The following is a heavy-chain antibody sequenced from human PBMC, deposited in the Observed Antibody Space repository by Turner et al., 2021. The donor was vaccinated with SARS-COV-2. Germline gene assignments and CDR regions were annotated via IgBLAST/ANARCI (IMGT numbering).Heavy chain of an antibody. D-gene: IGHD5-18*01. Sequence: QLQLQASGPGLVNPSETLSLPCTVSCGSISSSSYHWGWIRQPPGKGLEWIGNIYYSGSANNNPSLKRGVTISVDPSKNQFYLKQTSVTAADTAVYYCARLMDTAMDYYGTDVWGQGTTVTVSS. CDR1: CGSISSSSYH. J-gene: IGHJ6*02. V-gene: IGHV4-39*01. CDR3: ARLMDTAMDYYGTDV. CDR2: IYYSGSA.